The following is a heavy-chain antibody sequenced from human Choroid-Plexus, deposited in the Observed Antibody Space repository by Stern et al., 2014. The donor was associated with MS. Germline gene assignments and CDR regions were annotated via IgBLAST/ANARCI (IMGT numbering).Heavy chain of an antibody. J-gene: IGHJ5*02. CDR1: GFTFGSCA. CDR2: VSYDGSNK. Sequence: MQLVESGGCVVQPGRPLRLSCVASGFTFGSCAMHWVRQAPDKGLEWVAGVSYDGSNKYYADSVKGRFTISRDNSQNTLYMQMSSLRPEDTAVYYCAKDRQYLTYFFDHWGQGSLVTVSS. CDR3: AKDRQYLTYFFDH. V-gene: IGHV3-30*18. D-gene: IGHD2/OR15-2a*01.